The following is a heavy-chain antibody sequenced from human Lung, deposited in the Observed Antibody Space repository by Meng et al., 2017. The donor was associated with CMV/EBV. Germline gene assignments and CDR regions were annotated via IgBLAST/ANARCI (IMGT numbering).Heavy chain of an antibody. J-gene: IGHJ5*02. CDR2: INPNTGDT. CDR3: ARPIVVVIATLDT. Sequence: ASXXVSXKASGYTFTAYYLHWVRQAPGQGLEWMGWINPNTGDTNYAQKFQGRVTMTRDTSISTAYMELSSLTSDDTAVYYCARPIVVVIATLDTWGQGTLVTVSS. D-gene: IGHD2-21*01. V-gene: IGHV1-2*02. CDR1: GYTFTAYY.